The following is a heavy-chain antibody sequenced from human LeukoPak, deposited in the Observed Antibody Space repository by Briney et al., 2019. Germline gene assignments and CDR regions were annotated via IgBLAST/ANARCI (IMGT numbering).Heavy chain of an antibody. CDR3: TRGQLGPLDY. V-gene: IGHV3-49*03. CDR2: IRSKGSGGTT. D-gene: IGHD5-18*01. CDR1: GFTFGDYA. Sequence: GGSLRLSCTASGFTFGDYAMGWFRQAPGKGREWVGYIRSKGSGGTTEYAASVKGRFTISRDDSKSIAYLQMNSLRTEDTAVYYCTRGQLGPLDYWGQGTLVTVSS. J-gene: IGHJ4*02.